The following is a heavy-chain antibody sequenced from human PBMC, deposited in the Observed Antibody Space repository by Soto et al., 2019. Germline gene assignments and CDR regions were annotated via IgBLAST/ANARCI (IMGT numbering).Heavy chain of an antibody. Sequence: SETLSLTCAVSGGSISSSSYYWGWIRQPPGKGLEWIGSIYYSGSTYYNPSLKSRVTISVDTSKNQFSLKLSSVTAADTAVYYCARHIERFVLVVYATICWFDPWGQGTLVTVSS. CDR1: GGSISSSSYY. CDR2: IYYSGST. V-gene: IGHV4-39*01. CDR3: ARHIERFVLVVYATICWFDP. D-gene: IGHD2-8*01. J-gene: IGHJ5*02.